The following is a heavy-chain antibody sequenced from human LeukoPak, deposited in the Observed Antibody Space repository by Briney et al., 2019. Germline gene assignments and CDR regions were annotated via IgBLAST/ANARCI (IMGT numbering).Heavy chain of an antibody. D-gene: IGHD3-10*01. Sequence: RASVKVSCKASGYTFTSYDINWVRQATGQGLGWMGWMNPNSGHTGYTQMFQGRITITRNTSISTVYMELSSLRSEDTAVYYCARSIPLWKALRRDWFDPWGQGTLVTVSS. V-gene: IGHV1-8*01. CDR2: MNPNSGHT. CDR1: GYTFTSYD. J-gene: IGHJ5*02. CDR3: ARSIPLWKALRRDWFDP.